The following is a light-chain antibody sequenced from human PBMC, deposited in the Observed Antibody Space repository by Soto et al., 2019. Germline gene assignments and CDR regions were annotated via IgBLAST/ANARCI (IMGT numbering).Light chain of an antibody. CDR1: SSDIGTYDH. Sequence: QSPLTQPASLSGSPGQSITISCSGTSSDIGTYDHVAWFQQFPGKTPKLVIYSVSDRPSGVSYRFSGSKSGNTASLTISGLQADDEADYYCISYTASRSYVFGTWTKVTVL. J-gene: IGLJ1*01. CDR3: ISYTASRSYV. CDR2: SVS. V-gene: IGLV2-14*01.